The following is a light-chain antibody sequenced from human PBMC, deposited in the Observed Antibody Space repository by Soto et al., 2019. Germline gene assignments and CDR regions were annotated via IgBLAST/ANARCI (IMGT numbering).Light chain of an antibody. CDR3: QHYYGFSRT. CDR1: QSVSSSY. Sequence: EIVLTQSPGTLSLSPVERATLSCRASQSVSSSYLSWYQQKPGQTPRLLIYGVSRRATGIPDRFSGSGSGTEFTLTISSLQPDDFATYYCQHYYGFSRTFDQGTKVDI. V-gene: IGKV3-20*01. J-gene: IGKJ1*01. CDR2: GVS.